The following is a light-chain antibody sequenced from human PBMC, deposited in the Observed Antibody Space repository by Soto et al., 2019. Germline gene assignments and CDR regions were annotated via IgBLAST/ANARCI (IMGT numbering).Light chain of an antibody. V-gene: IGKV3-11*01. CDR3: QNRNKLPVT. J-gene: IGKJ1*01. CDR1: ESVRGF. CDR2: DAS. Sequence: ETVLTQSPATLSLSPGERATLSCRASESVRGFLAWFQQKPSQAPRLIIYDASNRATGIPARFCGSGFGTAVTLTTSSLEPEDFAVYYCQNRNKLPVTFGHGTRVE.